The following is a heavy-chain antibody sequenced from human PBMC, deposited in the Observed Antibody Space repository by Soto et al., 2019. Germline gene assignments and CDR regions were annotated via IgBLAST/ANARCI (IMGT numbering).Heavy chain of an antibody. V-gene: IGHV3-11*06. CDR2: ISSSSSYT. J-gene: IGHJ6*02. CDR1: GFTFSDYY. Sequence: GESLKISCAASGFTFSDYYMSWIRQAPGKGLEWVSYISSSSSYTNYADSVKGRFTIFRDNAKNSLYLQMNSLRAEDTAVYYCAREAIPGGCPPLFCRDYGMDVWGQGTTVTVSS. CDR3: AREAIPGGCPPLFCRDYGMDV. D-gene: IGHD2-15*01.